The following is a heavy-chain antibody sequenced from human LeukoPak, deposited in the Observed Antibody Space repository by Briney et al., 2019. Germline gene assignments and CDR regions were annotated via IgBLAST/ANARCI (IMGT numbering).Heavy chain of an antibody. J-gene: IGHJ4*02. CDR2: IYYSGST. CDR3: ARLRYYYGSGSYPTLDY. CDR1: GGSISSYY. V-gene: IGHV4-59*08. Sequence: KPSETLSLTCTVSGGSISSYYWSWIRQPPGKGLEWIGYIYYSGSTNYNPSLKSRVTISVDTSKNQFSLKLSSVTAADTAVYYCARLRYYYGSGSYPTLDYWGQETLVTVSS. D-gene: IGHD3-10*01.